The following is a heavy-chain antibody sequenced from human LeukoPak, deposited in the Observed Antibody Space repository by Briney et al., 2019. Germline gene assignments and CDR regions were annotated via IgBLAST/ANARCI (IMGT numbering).Heavy chain of an antibody. J-gene: IGHJ4*02. CDR1: GGSFSGYY. Sequence: PSETLSLTCAVYGGSFSGYYWSWIRQPPGKGLEWIGEINHSGSTNYNPSLKSRVTISVDTSKNQFSLKLSSVTAADTAVYYCARRSMIGIEGWGQGTLVTVSS. D-gene: IGHD3-22*01. CDR3: ARRSMIGIEG. CDR2: INHSGST. V-gene: IGHV4-34*01.